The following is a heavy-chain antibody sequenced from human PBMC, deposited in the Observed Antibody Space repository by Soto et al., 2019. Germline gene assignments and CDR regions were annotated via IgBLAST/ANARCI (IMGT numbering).Heavy chain of an antibody. CDR1: GGTFSSYT. CDR3: ANLVRGTLNY. CDR2: IIPFLGIA. Sequence: QVQLVQCGAEVKKPGSSVKVSCKASGGTFSSYTISWVRQAPAQGLEWMGRIIPFLGIAEYAQKFQGRVTITADKPTSTAYMELSSVRSEDAAVYYCANLVRGTLNYLVQGTLVTVSS. D-gene: IGHD3-10*01. J-gene: IGHJ4*02. V-gene: IGHV1-69*02.